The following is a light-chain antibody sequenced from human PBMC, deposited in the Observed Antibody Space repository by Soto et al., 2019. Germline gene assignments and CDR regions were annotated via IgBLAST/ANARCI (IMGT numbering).Light chain of an antibody. Sequence: EIMLTQSPGTLSLSTGERATLSCRASQSVSSSYLAWYQQKPGQAPRLLIYGASSRATGIPDRFSGSGSGTDFTLTISRLEPEDFAVYYCQQRFTFGPGTKVDIK. CDR3: QQRFT. CDR2: GAS. CDR1: QSVSSSY. V-gene: IGKV3-20*01. J-gene: IGKJ3*01.